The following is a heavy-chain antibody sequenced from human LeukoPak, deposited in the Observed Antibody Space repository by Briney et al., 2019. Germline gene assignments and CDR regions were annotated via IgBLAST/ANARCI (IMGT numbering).Heavy chain of an antibody. D-gene: IGHD6-6*01. CDR3: ARDQSSSSPLGY. CDR2: ISPIFGTA. Sequence: GASVKVSCKASGGTFISYAISWVRQAPGQGLEWMEGISPIFGTANYAQKFQGRVTITADKSTSTAYMELSSLRSEDTAVYYCARDQSSSSPLGYWGQGTLVTVSS. CDR1: GGTFISYA. V-gene: IGHV1-69*06. J-gene: IGHJ4*02.